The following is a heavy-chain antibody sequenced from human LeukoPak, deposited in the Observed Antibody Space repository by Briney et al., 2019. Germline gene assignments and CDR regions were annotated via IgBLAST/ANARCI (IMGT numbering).Heavy chain of an antibody. J-gene: IGHJ1*01. CDR2: INHSGST. D-gene: IGHD3-22*01. CDR3: ARHVAFYSDSSGYFVPRPHQYFHH. V-gene: IGHV4-34*01. CDR1: GGSFSGYY. Sequence: PSETLSLTCAVYGGSFSGYYWSWIRQPPGKGLEWIGEINHSGSTNYNPSLKSRVTISLDTSKNQFSLKLSSVTAADTAVYYCARHVAFYSDSSGYFVPRPHQYFHHWGQGTLVTVSS.